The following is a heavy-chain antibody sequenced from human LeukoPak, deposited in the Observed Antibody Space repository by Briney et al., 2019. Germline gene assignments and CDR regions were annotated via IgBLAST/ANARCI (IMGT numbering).Heavy chain of an antibody. CDR2: IIPIFGTA. CDR1: VGTFSSYA. D-gene: IGHD1-7*01. Sequence: SVKVSCKASVGTFSSYALSWVRPAPGRGLEGMGGIIPIFGTANYSQKFQGRVTITADKSTSTAYMEQSSLRSEDTAVYYCARAGVDGIGITGTAHAFDIWGQGTMVTVSS. J-gene: IGHJ3*02. V-gene: IGHV1-69*06. CDR3: ARAGVDGIGITGTAHAFDI.